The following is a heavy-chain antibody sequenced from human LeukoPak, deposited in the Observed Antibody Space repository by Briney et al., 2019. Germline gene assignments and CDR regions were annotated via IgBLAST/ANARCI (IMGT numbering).Heavy chain of an antibody. CDR1: GFIFSRYS. D-gene: IGHD4-23*01. CDR2: ISGSGGTT. V-gene: IGHV3-23*01. CDR3: AKDLDGGSRYYYYYMDV. Sequence: GGSLRLSCAASGFIFSRYSMSWVRQAPGKGLEWVSTISGSGGTTYYGDSVKGRFTISRDNSKNTLYLQMNSLRAKDTAVYYCAKDLDGGSRYYYYYMDVWGKGTTVTVSS. J-gene: IGHJ6*03.